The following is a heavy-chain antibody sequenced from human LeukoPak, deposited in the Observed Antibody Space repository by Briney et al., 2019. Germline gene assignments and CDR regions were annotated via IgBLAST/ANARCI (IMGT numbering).Heavy chain of an antibody. Sequence: PGRSLRLSCVASGFTLEDYAIHWVRQVPGRGLEWVSGISWNRGFIGYADSVKGRFTISRDNAKKSLYLQMNSLRAEDTAFYYCAKGHIGSGSYYYFDYWGQGTLVTVSS. CDR2: ISWNRGFI. V-gene: IGHV3-9*01. CDR1: GFTLEDYA. CDR3: AKGHIGSGSYYYFDY. J-gene: IGHJ4*02. D-gene: IGHD3-10*01.